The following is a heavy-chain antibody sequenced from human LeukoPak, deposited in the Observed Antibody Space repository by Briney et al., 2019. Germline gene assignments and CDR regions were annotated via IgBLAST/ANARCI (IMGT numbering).Heavy chain of an antibody. D-gene: IGHD6-13*01. CDR3: AKGPYSSSWSYYLDY. V-gene: IGHV3-43D*03. CDR1: GFTFDDFA. CDR2: ISWDGGST. Sequence: PGGSLRLSCAASGFTFDDFAMHWVRQAPGKGLEWISLISWDGGSTYYADSVKGRFTISRDNSKNSLYLQMNSLRAEDTALYYCAKGPYSSSWSYYLDYWGQGTRVTVSS. J-gene: IGHJ4*02.